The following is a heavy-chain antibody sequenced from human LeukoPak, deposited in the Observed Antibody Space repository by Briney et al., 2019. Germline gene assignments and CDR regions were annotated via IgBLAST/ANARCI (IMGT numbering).Heavy chain of an antibody. Sequence: PGGSLRLSCAASGFIFSDHYLDWVRQAPGKGLEWLGRIRNKANSYITDYAASVKGRFTISRDDSNNSLYLQMNSLQSDDTAIYYCGRLARRDAFDLWGQGTMLTVSS. J-gene: IGHJ3*01. CDR3: GRLARRDAFDL. V-gene: IGHV3-72*01. CDR2: IRNKANSYIT. CDR1: GFIFSDHY.